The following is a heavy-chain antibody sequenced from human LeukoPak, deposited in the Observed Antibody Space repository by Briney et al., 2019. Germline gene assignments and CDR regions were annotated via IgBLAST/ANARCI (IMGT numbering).Heavy chain of an antibody. CDR3: ARGLEYCSSTSCYSAKYDY. V-gene: IGHV1-2*02. D-gene: IGHD2-2*01. Sequence: ASVKVSCKASGYTFTGYYMHWVRQAPGQGLEWMGWINPNSGGTNYAQKLQGRVTMTTDTSTSTAYMELRSLRSDDTAVYYCARGLEYCSSTSCYSAKYDYWGQGTLVTVSS. J-gene: IGHJ4*02. CDR2: INPNSGGT. CDR1: GYTFTGYY.